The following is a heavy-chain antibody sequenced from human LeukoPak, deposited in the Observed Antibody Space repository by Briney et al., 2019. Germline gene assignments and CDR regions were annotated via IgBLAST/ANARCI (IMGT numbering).Heavy chain of an antibody. CDR1: GFTFSTYG. D-gene: IGHD6-13*01. V-gene: IGHV3-33*01. Sequence: GGSLRLSCGASGFTFSTYGMQWVRQAPGKGLEWVAVIWYDGSNKYYADSVKGRFTVSRHNSKNTLYLQMNSLSAEDTAVYYCARSMAAADYWGQGTLVTVPS. J-gene: IGHJ4*02. CDR3: ARSMAAADY. CDR2: IWYDGSNK.